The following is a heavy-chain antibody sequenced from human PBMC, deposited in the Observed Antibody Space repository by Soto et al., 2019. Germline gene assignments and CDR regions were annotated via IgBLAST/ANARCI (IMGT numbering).Heavy chain of an antibody. V-gene: IGHV4-59*01. J-gene: IGHJ5*02. CDR1: GGSISSYY. Sequence: QVQLQESGPGLVKPSETLSLTCTVSGGSISSYYWSWIRQPPGKGLEWIGYIYYSGSTNYNPSLNSRVTLSVDTSKNPFSRKLSSVTAADTAVYYCASHGSGSYPRFDPWGQGTLVTVSS. CDR3: ASHGSGSYPRFDP. CDR2: IYYSGST. D-gene: IGHD3-10*01.